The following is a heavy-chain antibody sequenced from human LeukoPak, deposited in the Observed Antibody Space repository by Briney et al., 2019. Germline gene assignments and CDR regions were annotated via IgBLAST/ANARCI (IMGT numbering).Heavy chain of an antibody. Sequence: GGSLRLSCAASGFTFSSYAMSWVRQAPGKGLEWVSAISGSGGSTYYADSVKGRFTISRDNSKNTLYLQMNGLRVEDTAVYYCVREGPRGLAFDIWGQGTMVTVSS. CDR3: VREGPRGLAFDI. CDR2: ISGSGGST. V-gene: IGHV3-23*01. J-gene: IGHJ3*02. D-gene: IGHD3/OR15-3a*01. CDR1: GFTFSSYA.